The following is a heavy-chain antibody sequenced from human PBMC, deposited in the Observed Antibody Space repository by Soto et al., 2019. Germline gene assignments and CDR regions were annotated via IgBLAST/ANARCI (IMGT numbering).Heavy chain of an antibody. CDR1: GYSFTSYW. CDR3: ARLGCSSTSCYSYYGMDV. CDR2: IYPVDSYT. J-gene: IGHJ6*02. Sequence: GESLKISCKGSGYSFTSYWIGWVRQMPGKGLEWMGIIYPVDSYTRYSPSFQGQVTISADKSISTAYLQWSSLKASDTAMYYCARLGCSSTSCYSYYGMDVWGQGATVTVSS. V-gene: IGHV5-51*01. D-gene: IGHD2-2*02.